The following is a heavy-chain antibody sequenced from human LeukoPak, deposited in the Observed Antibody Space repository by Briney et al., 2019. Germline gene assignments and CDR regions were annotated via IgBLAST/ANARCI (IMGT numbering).Heavy chain of an antibody. CDR3: AKWGDYDILTGYYDPDY. CDR2: ITGSGGTT. D-gene: IGHD3-9*01. J-gene: IGHJ4*02. V-gene: IGHV3-23*01. CDR1: GFTFKNYA. Sequence: GSLRLSCAASGFTFKNYAMSWVRQAPGKGLEWVSVITGSGGTTFYADSVKGRFTISRDNSKNTLYLQMNSLRAEDTAVYYCAKWGDYDILTGYYDPDYWGRGTLVTVSS.